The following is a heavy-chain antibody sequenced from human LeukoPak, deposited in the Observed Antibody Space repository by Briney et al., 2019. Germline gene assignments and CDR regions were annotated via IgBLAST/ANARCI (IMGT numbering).Heavy chain of an antibody. J-gene: IGHJ3*02. D-gene: IGHD4-17*01. CDR1: GGSFSGYY. CDR3: ARDDYGDLSGAFDI. V-gene: IGHV4-34*01. Sequence: SETLSLTCAVYGGSFSGYYWSWIRQPPGKGLEWIGEINHSGSTNYNPSLKSRVTISVDTSKNQFSLKLSSVTAADTAVYYCARDDYGDLSGAFDIWGQGTMVTVPS. CDR2: INHSGST.